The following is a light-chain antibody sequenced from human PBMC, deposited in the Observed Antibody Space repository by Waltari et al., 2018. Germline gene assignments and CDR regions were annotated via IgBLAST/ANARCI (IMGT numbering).Light chain of an antibody. CDR2: EAS. CDR3: QQRGNWPNT. CDR1: QSVSSY. Sequence: VLTQSPATLSLSPGERATLSCRASQSVSSYFAWYQQKPGQTPRHRSYEASNRATGISARFSGSGSGTDFTLTISSLEPGDFAVYYCQQRGNWPNTFGQGTKVEIK. V-gene: IGKV3-11*01. J-gene: IGKJ2*01.